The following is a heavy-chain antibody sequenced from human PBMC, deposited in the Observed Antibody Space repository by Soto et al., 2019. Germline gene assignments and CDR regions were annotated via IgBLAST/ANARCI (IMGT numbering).Heavy chain of an antibody. Sequence: QFQLVQSGAEVKKPGASVKVSCKASGYTFSNYGFSWVRQAPGQGLEWLGCIRVYNGRTDYAQKIQGRLTMTTDTCTSTAYMELKNLGSDDTAVYYCAITNSTSNFEGWGQGTLVTVSS. J-gene: IGHJ4*02. CDR1: GYTFSNYG. CDR3: AITNSTSNFEG. D-gene: IGHD1-1*01. V-gene: IGHV1-18*01. CDR2: IRVYNGRT.